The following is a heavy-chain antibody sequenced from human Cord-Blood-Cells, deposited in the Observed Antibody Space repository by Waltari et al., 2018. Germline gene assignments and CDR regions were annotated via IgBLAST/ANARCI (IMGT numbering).Heavy chain of an antibody. D-gene: IGHD2-2*02. Sequence: QVQLVQSGAEVKKPGSSVKVSCKASGGTFSSYAISWVRQAPGQGLEWMGGIIPIFGTANYAQKFQGRVTITADKSTSTAYMELSSLRSEDTAVYYCARTPRASCSTSCYTGIDYWGQGTLVTVSS. J-gene: IGHJ4*02. V-gene: IGHV1-69*06. CDR3: ARTPRASCSTSCYTGIDY. CDR2: IIPIFGTA. CDR1: GGTFSSYA.